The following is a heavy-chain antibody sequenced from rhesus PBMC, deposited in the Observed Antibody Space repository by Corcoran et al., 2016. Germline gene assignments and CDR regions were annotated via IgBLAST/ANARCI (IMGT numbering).Heavy chain of an antibody. CDR3: ARLVITTLDY. Sequence: QVQLQESGPGVVKPSETLSLTCAVSGYSISSGYDWSWIRQPPGKGLEWIGYIYGSNGSTNYNPSLKNRVTISKDTSKNQFSLKLSSVTAADTAVYYCARLVITTLDYWGQGVLVTVSS. V-gene: IGHV4-76*01. J-gene: IGHJ4*01. CDR2: IYGSNGST. CDR1: GYSISSGYD. D-gene: IGHD3-16*01.